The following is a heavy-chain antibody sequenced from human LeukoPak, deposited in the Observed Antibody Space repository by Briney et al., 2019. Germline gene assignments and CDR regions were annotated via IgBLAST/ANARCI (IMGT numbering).Heavy chain of an antibody. V-gene: IGHV4-31*03. D-gene: IGHD3-10*01. CDR2: IYYSGST. J-gene: IGHJ6*02. CDR1: GGSINSGGFY. CDR3: ASLYYYGSGRSGYYYGMDV. Sequence: SQTLSLTCTVSGGSINSGGFYWSWIRQHPGKGLEWIGYIYYSGSTNYNPSLKSRVTISVDTSKNQFSLKLSSVTAADTAVYYCASLYYYGSGRSGYYYGMDVWGQGTTVTVSS.